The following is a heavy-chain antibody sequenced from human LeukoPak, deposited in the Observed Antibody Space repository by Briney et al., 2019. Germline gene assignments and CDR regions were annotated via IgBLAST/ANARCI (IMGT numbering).Heavy chain of an antibody. V-gene: IGHV3-74*01. CDR2: IKGDGTHT. CDR1: GFTFRNYW. D-gene: IGHD1-26*01. CDR3: ARESSGSYYVMYYYYYGMDV. Sequence: GGSLRLSCAASGFTFRNYWMHWVRQAPGKGLVWVSRIKGDGTHTIYADSVKGRFSISRDNAKSTLYLQMRSLRADDTAVYYCARESSGSYYVMYYYYYGMDVWGQGTTVTVSS. J-gene: IGHJ6*02.